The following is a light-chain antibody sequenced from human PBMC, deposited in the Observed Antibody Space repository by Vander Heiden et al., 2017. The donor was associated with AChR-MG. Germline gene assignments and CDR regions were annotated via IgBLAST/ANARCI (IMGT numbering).Light chain of an antibody. CDR3: QQYNNYRT. CDR1: QTIHSW. V-gene: IGKV1-5*03. CDR2: KAS. Sequence: DIQMTQSPSTLSASVGDSVTITCRASQTIHSWLAWYQQKPGKAPKLLIYKASTLESGVPSRFSGSGSGTEFTLTISSLQPDDFATYYGQQYNNYRTLGKGTKVEIK. J-gene: IGKJ1*01.